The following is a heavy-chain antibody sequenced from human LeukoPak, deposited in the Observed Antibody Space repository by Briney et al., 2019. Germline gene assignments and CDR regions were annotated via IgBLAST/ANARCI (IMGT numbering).Heavy chain of an antibody. V-gene: IGHV3-21*01. CDR1: GFTFSSYS. CDR3: ERHYSSSLYYYMDV. Sequence: GGSLRLSCAASGFTFSSYSMNWVRQAPGKGLEWVSSISSSSSYIYYADSVKGRFTISRDNAKNSLYLQMNSLRAEDTAVYYCERHYSSSLYYYMDVWGKGTTVTVSS. J-gene: IGHJ6*03. D-gene: IGHD6-13*01. CDR2: ISSSSSYI.